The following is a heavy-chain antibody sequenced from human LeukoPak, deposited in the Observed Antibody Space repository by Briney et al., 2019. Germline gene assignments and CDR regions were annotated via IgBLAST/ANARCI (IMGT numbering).Heavy chain of an antibody. Sequence: PGGSLRLSCAASGFTFSSYSMNWVRQAPGKGLEWVSSISSSSSYIYYADSVKGRFTISRDNAKNSLYLQMNSLGAEDTAVYYCARDLEYYGPTAYYGMDVWGQGTTVTVSS. CDR1: GFTFSSYS. CDR3: ARDLEYYGPTAYYGMDV. J-gene: IGHJ6*02. CDR2: ISSSSSYI. D-gene: IGHD3-10*01. V-gene: IGHV3-21*01.